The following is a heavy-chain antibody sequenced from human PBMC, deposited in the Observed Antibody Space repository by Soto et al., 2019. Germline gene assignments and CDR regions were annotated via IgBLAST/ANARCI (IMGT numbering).Heavy chain of an antibody. CDR3: ARLFCSDLSQRRAFWFDP. D-gene: IGHD3-9*01. Sequence: SETLSLTCTVSGGSMSSGDFYWTWIRQTPGSGLQWIGYIYHSGTSHYNPSLSSRSTLSVDSSKNQFYLTLISLTVSDTALYYCARLFCSDLSQRRAFWFDPWAEGTLVTV. J-gene: IGHJ5*02. CDR2: IYHSGTS. V-gene: IGHV4-30-4*01. CDR1: GGSMSSGDFY.